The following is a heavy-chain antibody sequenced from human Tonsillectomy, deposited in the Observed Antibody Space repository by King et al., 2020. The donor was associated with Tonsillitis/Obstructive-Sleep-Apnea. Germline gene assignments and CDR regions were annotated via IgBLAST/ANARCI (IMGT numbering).Heavy chain of an antibody. V-gene: IGHV4-59*01. CDR3: ARDMVLEAGGDAFDI. Sequence: VQLQESGPGLVKPSETLSLTCTVSGGSISSYYWSWIRQPPGKGLEWLGYIYYSGSTNSHPSLKCRVTISVDTSKNQFSLKLSSVTAADTAVYYCARDMVLEAGGDAFDIWGQGTMLTVSS. J-gene: IGHJ3*02. CDR2: IYYSGST. D-gene: IGHD2-8*01. CDR1: GGSISSYY.